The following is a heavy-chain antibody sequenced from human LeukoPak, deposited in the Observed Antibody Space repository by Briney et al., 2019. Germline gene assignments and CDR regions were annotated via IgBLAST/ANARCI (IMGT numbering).Heavy chain of an antibody. J-gene: IGHJ4*03. D-gene: IGHD2-8*02. Sequence: GGSLRLSCAASGFTFSSYSMNWVRQAPGKGLEWVSSISSSSSYIYYADSVKGRFTISRDNAKNSLYLQMNSLRAEDTAVYYCATDLVATFNYWGQGAQVTVSS. V-gene: IGHV3-21*01. CDR1: GFTFSSYS. CDR2: ISSSSSYI. CDR3: ATDLVATFNY.